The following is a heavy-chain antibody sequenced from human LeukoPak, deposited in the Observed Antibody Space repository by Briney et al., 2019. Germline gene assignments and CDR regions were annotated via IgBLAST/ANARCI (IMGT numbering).Heavy chain of an antibody. CDR2: ISSSSSYI. CDR3: ARDAAGTTSFLDY. CDR1: GFTFSSYS. J-gene: IGHJ4*02. V-gene: IGHV3-21*06. D-gene: IGHD1-1*01. Sequence: PGGSPRLSCAASGFTFSSYSMNWVRQAPGKGLEWVSSISSSSSYIYYADSVKGRFTISRDNAKNSLYLQMNSLGAEDTAVYYCARDAAGTTSFLDYWGQGTLVTVSS.